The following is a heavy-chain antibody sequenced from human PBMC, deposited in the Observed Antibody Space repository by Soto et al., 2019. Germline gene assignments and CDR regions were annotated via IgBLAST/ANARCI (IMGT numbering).Heavy chain of an antibody. V-gene: IGHV2-5*02. CDR3: AKKGGGDYVLGY. J-gene: IGHJ4*02. CDR2: IYWDDSK. CDR1: GFSLSTNGVG. Sequence: QITLKESGPTLVKPTQTLTLTCTFSGFSLSTNGVGVGWIHQPPGKALEWLALIYWDDSKHYSPSLKSRLTITKDTSRNQVVLTMTNMDPVDTATYYCAKKGGGDYVLGYWGQGTLVTVSS. D-gene: IGHD4-17*01.